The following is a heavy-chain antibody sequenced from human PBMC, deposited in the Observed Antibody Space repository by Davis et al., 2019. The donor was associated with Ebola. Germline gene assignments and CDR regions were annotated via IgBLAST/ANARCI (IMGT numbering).Heavy chain of an antibody. V-gene: IGHV3-9*01. CDR2: ISWSSGSI. Sequence: SLKISCAASEFTFSGYAMHWVRQAPGKGLEWVSGISWSSGSIGYADSVKGRFTISRDNAKNSLYLQMNSLRAEDTAVYYCARAIGPVYSSSWNDAFDIWGQGTMVTVSS. J-gene: IGHJ3*02. D-gene: IGHD6-13*01. CDR1: EFTFSGYA. CDR3: ARAIGPVYSSSWNDAFDI.